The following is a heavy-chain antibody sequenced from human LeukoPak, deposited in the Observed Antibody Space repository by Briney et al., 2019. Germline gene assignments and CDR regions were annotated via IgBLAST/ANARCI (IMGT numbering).Heavy chain of an antibody. CDR1: GFTFSSYA. Sequence: SGGSLRLSCAASGFTFSSYAMHWVCQAPGKGLEYVSAISSNGGSTYYANSVKGRFTISRDNSKNTLYLQMGSLRAEDMAVYYCARSSLVQEVGRDWGQGTLVTVSS. CDR2: ISSNGGST. J-gene: IGHJ4*02. D-gene: IGHD6-13*01. CDR3: ARSSLVQEVGRD. V-gene: IGHV3-64*01.